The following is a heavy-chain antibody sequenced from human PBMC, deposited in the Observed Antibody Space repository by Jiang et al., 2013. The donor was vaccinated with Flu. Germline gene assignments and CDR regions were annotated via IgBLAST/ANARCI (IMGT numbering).Heavy chain of an antibody. CDR2: IDWHDDK. Sequence: KPTQTLTLTCTFSGFSLSTSGMSVGWIRQPPGKALEWLALIDWHDDKYYSTSLKTRLTISKDTSKNQVVLTLTNMDPVDTATYYCARIRRGSYYEKWFDSWGQGTLVTVSS. J-gene: IGHJ5*01. V-gene: IGHV2-70*01. CDR3: ARIRRGSYYEKWFDS. CDR1: GFSLSTSGMS. D-gene: IGHD3-10*01.